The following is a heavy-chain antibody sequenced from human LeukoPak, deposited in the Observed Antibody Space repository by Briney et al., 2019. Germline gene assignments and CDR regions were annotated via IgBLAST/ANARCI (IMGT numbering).Heavy chain of an antibody. CDR1: GGSISSGGYY. V-gene: IGHV4-31*03. J-gene: IGHJ4*02. CDR2: IYYSGST. D-gene: IGHD3-22*01. Sequence: SQTLSLTCTVSGGSISSGGYYWSWIRQHPGKGLEWIGYIYYSGSTYYNPSLKSRVTISVDTSKNQFSLKLSSVTAADTAVYYCARGPFLLGFFDYWGQGTLVTVSS. CDR3: ARGPFLLGFFDY.